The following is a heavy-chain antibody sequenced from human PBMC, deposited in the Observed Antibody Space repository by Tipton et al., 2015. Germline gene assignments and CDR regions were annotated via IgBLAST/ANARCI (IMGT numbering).Heavy chain of an antibody. Sequence: SLRLSCAVSGFTFSNYWMHWVSQAPRKGLVWVSRINSDGSSTSYADSVKGRFTISRDNAKNTLYLQMNSLRAEDTAVYYCARDITSDLWTFDYWGQGTLVTVSS. V-gene: IGHV3-74*01. J-gene: IGHJ4*02. CDR1: GFTFSNYW. D-gene: IGHD1-14*01. CDR3: ARDITSDLWTFDY. CDR2: INSDGSST.